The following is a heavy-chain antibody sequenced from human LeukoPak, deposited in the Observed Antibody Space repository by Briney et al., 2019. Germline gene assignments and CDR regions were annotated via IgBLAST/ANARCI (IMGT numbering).Heavy chain of an antibody. D-gene: IGHD1-26*01. V-gene: IGHV4-39*07. J-gene: IGHJ4*02. CDR3: ARGELRTFDY. Sequence: PSETLSLTCTVSGDSISSSSSYWGWIRQPPGKGLEWIGSIYYSGNTYYNTSLKSRVTISVDTSKNQFSLKLNSVTAADTAVYYCARGELRTFDYWGQGTLVTVSS. CDR2: IYYSGNT. CDR1: GDSISSSSSY.